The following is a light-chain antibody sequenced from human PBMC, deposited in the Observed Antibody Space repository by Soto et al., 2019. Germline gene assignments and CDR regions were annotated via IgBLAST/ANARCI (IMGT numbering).Light chain of an antibody. CDR1: QTISTW. V-gene: IGKV1-5*01. Sequence: DIQVTQSPPTLSASVGDRVTITCRASQTISTWMAWYQQKPGKAPKLLVYDASTLQSGVASRFSGSGSGTDFTLIISSLQPDDFATYYCQQYITYSPYTFGQGTKVDI. CDR3: QQYITYSPYT. CDR2: DAS. J-gene: IGKJ2*01.